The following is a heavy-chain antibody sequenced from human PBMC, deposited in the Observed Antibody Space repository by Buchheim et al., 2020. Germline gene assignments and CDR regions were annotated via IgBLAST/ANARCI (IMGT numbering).Heavy chain of an antibody. Sequence: QVQLVESGGGVVQPGRSLRLSCAASGFTFSSYAMHWVRQAPGKGLEWVAVISYDGSNKYYADSVKGRFTISRDNSKNTQYLQMNSLRAEDTAVYYCASSAGDPTSPFDYWGQGTL. CDR1: GFTFSSYA. J-gene: IGHJ4*02. CDR2: ISYDGSNK. D-gene: IGHD3-16*01. CDR3: ASSAGDPTSPFDY. V-gene: IGHV3-30*04.